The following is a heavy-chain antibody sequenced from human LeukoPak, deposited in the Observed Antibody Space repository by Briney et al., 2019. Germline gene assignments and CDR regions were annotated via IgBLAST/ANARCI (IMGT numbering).Heavy chain of an antibody. V-gene: IGHV1-18*01. D-gene: IGHD2-2*02. CDR3: ARDREDIVVVPAAIPLYYYYYYMDV. CDR2: ISAYNGNT. Sequence: GASVKVSCKASGYTFTSYGISWVRQAPGQGLEWMGWISAYNGNTNYAQKLQGRVTMTTDTSTNTAYMELRSLRSDDTAVYYCARDREDIVVVPAAIPLYYYYYYMDVWGKGTTVTVSS. CDR1: GYTFTSYG. J-gene: IGHJ6*03.